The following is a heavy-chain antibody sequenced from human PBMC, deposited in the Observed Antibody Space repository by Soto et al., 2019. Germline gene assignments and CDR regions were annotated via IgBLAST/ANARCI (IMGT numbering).Heavy chain of an antibody. V-gene: IGHV3-53*01. D-gene: IGHD1-1*01. CDR2: IYSGGST. Sequence: GGSLRLSCAASGFTVSSNYMSWVRQAPGKGLEWVSVIYSGGSTYYADSVKGRFTISRDNSKNTLYLQMNSLRAEDTAVYYCWREVYNGNPSSCFAPWGKGPLFTVS. CDR1: GFTVSSNY. J-gene: IGHJ5*02. CDR3: WREVYNGNPSSCFAP.